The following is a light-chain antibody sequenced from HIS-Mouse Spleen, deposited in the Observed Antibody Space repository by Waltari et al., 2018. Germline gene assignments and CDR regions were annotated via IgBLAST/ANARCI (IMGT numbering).Light chain of an antibody. CDR1: SSDVGSYNL. Sequence: QSALTQPASVSGSPGQSITISCTGTSSDVGSYNLVSWYQQHPGKAPNLMIYEGSKRRSGVSNRFSGSKSGNTASLTISGLQAEDEADYYGCSYAGSSTWVFGGGTKLTVL. J-gene: IGLJ3*02. CDR3: CSYAGSSTWV. V-gene: IGLV2-23*01. CDR2: EGS.